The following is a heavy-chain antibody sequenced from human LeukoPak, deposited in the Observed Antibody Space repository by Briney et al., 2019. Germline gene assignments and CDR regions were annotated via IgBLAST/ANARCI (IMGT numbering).Heavy chain of an antibody. CDR2: IYSSGST. J-gene: IGHJ4*02. Sequence: SETLSLTCTVSGGSISSGGYYWTWIRQLPGKGLEWIGYIYSSGSTSYNPSLKSRVTISIDTSKNQFSLRLTSVTAADTATYHCVWSSLAALAKGGFYYFGLWGKGILVTVSS. CDR3: VWSSLAALAKGGFYYFGL. V-gene: IGHV4-31*03. D-gene: IGHD6-6*01. CDR1: GGSISSGGYY.